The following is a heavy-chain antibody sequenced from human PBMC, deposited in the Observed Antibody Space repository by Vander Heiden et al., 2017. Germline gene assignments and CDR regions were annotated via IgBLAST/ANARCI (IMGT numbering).Heavy chain of an antibody. V-gene: IGHV1-46*01. CDR1: GYTFTSYY. D-gene: IGHD5-12*01. CDR2: INPSGGTT. CDR3: ARDTVLSGYLTLDY. J-gene: IGHJ4*02. Sequence: QVQLVQSGAELKHPGPSVKVSCKASGYTFTSYYMYWVRQAPGKGLEWMGIINPSGGTTNYAQKFQGRVTMTRDTSTSTVYMELSSLRSEDTAMYYCARDTVLSGYLTLDYWGQGTLVTVSS.